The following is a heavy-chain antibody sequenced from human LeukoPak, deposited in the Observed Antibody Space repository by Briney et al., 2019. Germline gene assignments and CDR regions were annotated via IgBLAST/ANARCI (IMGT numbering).Heavy chain of an antibody. CDR3: AIDGSGIAAAGTVA. J-gene: IGHJ5*02. Sequence: GASVKVSCKASGYTFTGYYMHWVRQAPGQGLEWMGWINPNSGGTNYAQKFQGRVTMTRDTSISTAYMELSRLRSDDTAVYYCAIDGSGIAAAGTVAWGQGTLVTVSS. V-gene: IGHV1-2*02. CDR2: INPNSGGT. CDR1: GYTFTGYY. D-gene: IGHD6-13*01.